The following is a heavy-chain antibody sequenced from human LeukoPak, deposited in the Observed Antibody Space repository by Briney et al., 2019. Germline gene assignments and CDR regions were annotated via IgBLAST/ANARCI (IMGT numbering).Heavy chain of an antibody. CDR2: IYYSGST. V-gene: IGHV4-31*03. CDR3: ARGGPGQRPSYYGSGSYSDYFDY. Sequence: PSETLSLTCTVSGGSISSGGYYWSWTRQHPGKGLEWIGYIYYSGSTYYNPSLKSRVTISVDTSKNQFSLKLSSVTAADTAVYYCARGGPGQRPSYYGSGSYSDYFDYWGQGTLVTVSS. D-gene: IGHD3-10*01. CDR1: GGSISSGGYY. J-gene: IGHJ4*02.